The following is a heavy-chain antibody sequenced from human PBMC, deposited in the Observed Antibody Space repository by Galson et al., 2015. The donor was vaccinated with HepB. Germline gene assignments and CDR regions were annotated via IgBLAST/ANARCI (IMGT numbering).Heavy chain of an antibody. CDR3: ARDLPEGFLEWSRPAFFDY. CDR1: GYTFTSYG. D-gene: IGHD3-3*01. V-gene: IGHV1-18*01. J-gene: IGHJ4*02. CDR2: ISAYNGNT. Sequence: SVKVSCKASGYTFTSYGISWVRQAPGQGLEWMGWISAYNGNTNYAQKLQGRVTVTTDTSTSTAYMELRSLRSDDTAVYYCARDLPEGFLEWSRPAFFDYWGQGTLVTVSS.